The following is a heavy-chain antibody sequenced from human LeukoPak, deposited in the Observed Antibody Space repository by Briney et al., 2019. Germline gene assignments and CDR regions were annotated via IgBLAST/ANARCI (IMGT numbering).Heavy chain of an antibody. CDR3: ARGSFSRWTTQSYFDY. Sequence: ASVKVSCKASGYTFTSYDIYWLRQAPGQGPEWMGWMSPNSGNTGSAQRFQGRVTMTRDTSMSSAYMELSNPRPEDTAVHYCARGSFSRWTTQSYFDYWGQGTLVTVSS. J-gene: IGHJ4*02. D-gene: IGHD2-15*01. V-gene: IGHV1-8*01. CDR2: MSPNSGNT. CDR1: GYTFTSYD.